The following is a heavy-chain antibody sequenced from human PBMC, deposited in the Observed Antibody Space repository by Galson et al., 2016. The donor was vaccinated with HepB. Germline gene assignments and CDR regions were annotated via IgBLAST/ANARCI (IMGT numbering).Heavy chain of an antibody. CDR3: AKDLFGSGCFLDY. CDR2: IPYIEADK. D-gene: IGHD1-26*01. CDR1: GFVFSTYA. J-gene: IGHJ4*02. V-gene: IGHV3-30*18. Sequence: SLRLSCAASGFVFSTYAMHWVRQAPGKGLEWVAFIPYIEADKDYADSVKGRFTISRDNSKNTLYLQMNSLRPEDTAVYYCAKDLFGSGCFLDYWGQGTLVTVSS.